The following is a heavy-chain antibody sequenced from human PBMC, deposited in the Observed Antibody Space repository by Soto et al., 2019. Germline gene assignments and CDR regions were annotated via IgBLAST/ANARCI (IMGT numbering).Heavy chain of an antibody. D-gene: IGHD6-13*01. CDR2: IYYSGST. CDR3: AREAIAAADWYYYYYGMDV. J-gene: IGHJ6*02. V-gene: IGHV4-59*01. CDR1: GGAISSYY. Sequence: SETLSLTCTVSGGAISSYYWSWIRQPPGKGLEWIGYIYYSGSTNYNPSLKSRVTISVDTSKNQFSLKLSSVTAADTAVYYCAREAIAAADWYYYYYGMDVWGQGTTVTVSS.